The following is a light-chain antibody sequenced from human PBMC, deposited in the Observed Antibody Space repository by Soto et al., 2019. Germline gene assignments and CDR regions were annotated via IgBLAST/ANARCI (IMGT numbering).Light chain of an antibody. Sequence: QSALTQPASVSGSPGQSITISCTGTNGDVGGHNFVSWYQHHPGKAPRLIIYDVSNRPSGVSNRFSGSKSGKTASLTISGLQAEDEADYYCSAYTSLTTHVVFGGGTKVTVL. V-gene: IGLV2-14*03. CDR3: SAYTSLTTHVV. J-gene: IGLJ2*01. CDR1: NGDVGGHNF. CDR2: DVS.